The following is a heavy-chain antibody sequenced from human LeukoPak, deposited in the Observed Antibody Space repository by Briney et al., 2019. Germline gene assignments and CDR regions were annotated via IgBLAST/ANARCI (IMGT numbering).Heavy chain of an antibody. Sequence: PGGSLRLSCAASGFTFSSYAMSWVRQAPGKGLEWVSAISGSGGSTYYADSVKGRFTISRDNSKNTLYLQMNSLRAEDTAVYYCAKAHRILQWFGELLPFDYWGQGTLVTVSS. CDR3: AKAHRILQWFGELLPFDY. J-gene: IGHJ4*02. D-gene: IGHD3-10*01. CDR1: GFTFSSYA. V-gene: IGHV3-23*01. CDR2: ISGSGGST.